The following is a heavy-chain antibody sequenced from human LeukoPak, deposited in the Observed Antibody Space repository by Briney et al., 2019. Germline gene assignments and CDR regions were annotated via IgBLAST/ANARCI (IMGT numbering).Heavy chain of an antibody. CDR1: GYTFISYG. J-gene: IGHJ4*02. V-gene: IGHV1-18*01. D-gene: IGHD3-10*01. CDR2: ISAYNGNT. Sequence: ASVKVSCKASGYTFISYGISWVRQAPGQGLEWMGWISAYNGNTNYAQKLQGRVTMTTDTSTSQAYMELRCLRSDDTAVYYCARDRVFGGSYYWVYWGQGTLVTVSS. CDR3: ARDRVFGGSYYWVY.